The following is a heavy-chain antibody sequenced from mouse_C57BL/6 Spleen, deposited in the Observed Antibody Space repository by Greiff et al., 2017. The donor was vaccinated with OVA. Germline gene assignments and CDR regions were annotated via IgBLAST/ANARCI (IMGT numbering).Heavy chain of an antibody. V-gene: IGHV1-81*01. CDR3: ARRDDYDGAY. D-gene: IGHD2-4*01. J-gene: IGHJ3*01. CDR1: GYTFTSYG. CDR2: IYPRSGNT. Sequence: VKLQESGAELARPGASVKLSCKASGYTFTSYGISWVKQRTGQGLEWIGEIYPRSGNTYYNEKFKGKATLTADKSSSTAYMELRSLTSEDSAVYFCARRDDYDGAYWGQGTLVTVSA.